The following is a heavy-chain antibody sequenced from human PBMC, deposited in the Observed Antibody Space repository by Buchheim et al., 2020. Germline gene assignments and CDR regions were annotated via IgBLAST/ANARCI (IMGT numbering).Heavy chain of an antibody. CDR1: GFTFSSYW. V-gene: IGHV3-74*01. J-gene: IGHJ6*02. D-gene: IGHD2-8*02. CDR3: ARNPESYCTGGVCYYYGMDV. CDR2: INSDGSST. Sequence: EVQLVESGGGLVQPGGSLRLSCAASGFTFSSYWMHWVRQAPGKGLVWVSRINSDGSSTSYADSVKGRFTISRDNAKNTLYLQMNSLRAEDTAVYYCARNPESYCTGGVCYYYGMDVWGQGTT.